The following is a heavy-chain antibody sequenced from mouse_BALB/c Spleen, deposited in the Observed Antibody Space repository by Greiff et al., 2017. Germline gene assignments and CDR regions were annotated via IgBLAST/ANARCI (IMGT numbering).Heavy chain of an antibody. CDR3: ERGGQRGLCWFAY. CDR2: RSYDGSN. Sequence: EVQLQQSGPGLVKPSQSLSLTCSVTGYSITSGYYWNWIRQFPGNQMEWRGYRSYDGSNNYNPSLKNRTSVTRDTSKNQLFLKLNSVTTEDTATYSGERGGQRGLCWFAYWGQGTLVTVSA. D-gene: IGHD3-2*01. CDR1: GYSITSGYY. J-gene: IGHJ3*01. V-gene: IGHV3-6*02.